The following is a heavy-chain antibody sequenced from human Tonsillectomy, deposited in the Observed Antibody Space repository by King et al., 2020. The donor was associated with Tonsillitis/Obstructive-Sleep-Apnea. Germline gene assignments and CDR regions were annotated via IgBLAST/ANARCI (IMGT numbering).Heavy chain of an antibody. CDR1: GYTFTGYY. CDR2: INPNSGGT. Sequence: VQLVESGAEVKKPGASVKVSCKASGYTFTGYYMHWVRQAPGQGLEWMGWINPNSGGTNYAQKFQGWVTMTRDTSISTAYMELSRLRSDDTAVYYCARAHLRTDYYYYYMDVWGKGTTVTVSS. V-gene: IGHV1-2*04. J-gene: IGHJ6*03. D-gene: IGHD4-17*01. CDR3: ARAHLRTDYYYYYMDV.